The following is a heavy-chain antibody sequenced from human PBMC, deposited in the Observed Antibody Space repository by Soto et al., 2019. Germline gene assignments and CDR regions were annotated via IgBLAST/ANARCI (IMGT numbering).Heavy chain of an antibody. CDR2: ISYDGSNK. V-gene: IGHV3-30*18. CDR1: GFTFSSYG. Sequence: GGSLRLSCAASGFTFSSYGMHWVRQAPGKGLEWVAVISYDGSNKYYADSVKGRFTISRDNSKNTLYLQMNSLRAEDTAVYYCAKDPSRTIAAAGISPYWGQGTLVTVSS. D-gene: IGHD6-13*01. CDR3: AKDPSRTIAAAGISPY. J-gene: IGHJ4*02.